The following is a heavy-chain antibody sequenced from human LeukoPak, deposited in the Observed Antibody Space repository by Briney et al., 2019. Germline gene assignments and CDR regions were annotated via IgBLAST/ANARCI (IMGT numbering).Heavy chain of an antibody. CDR2: IKSKTDGGTT. CDR3: TTCSSSWPEIR. V-gene: IGHV3-15*01. J-gene: IGHJ4*02. CDR1: GFTFSNAW. Sequence: GGSLRLSCAASGFTFSNAWMSWVRQAPGKGLEWVGRIKSKTDGGTTDYAAPVKGRFTISRDDSKNTLYLQMNSLKIEDTAVYYCTTCSSSWPEIRWGQGTLVTVSS. D-gene: IGHD6-13*01.